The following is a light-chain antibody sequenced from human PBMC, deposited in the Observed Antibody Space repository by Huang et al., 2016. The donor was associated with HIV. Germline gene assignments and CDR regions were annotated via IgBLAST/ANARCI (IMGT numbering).Light chain of an antibody. CDR1: QSLLHSNGYNY. V-gene: IGKV2-28*01. CDR3: MQALQTPWT. J-gene: IGKJ1*01. CDR2: LGS. Sequence: DIVMTQSPLSLPVTPGEPASISCRSSQSLLHSNGYNYLDWYLQKSGQAPQLLIYLGSDRASGVPDRFSGSGSGTDFTLKINRVEAEDVGVYYCMQALQTPWTFGQGTKVEIK.